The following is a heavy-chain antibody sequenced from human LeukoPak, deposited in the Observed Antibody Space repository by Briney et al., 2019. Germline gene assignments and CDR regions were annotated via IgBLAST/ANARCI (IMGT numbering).Heavy chain of an antibody. J-gene: IGHJ4*02. D-gene: IGHD2-15*01. CDR2: TSYDGSNK. Sequence: GRSLSLSCAASGFIFSTFGMHWVRQAPGKGLECVGLTSYDGSNKYYADSVKGRFTISRDNSKNTLYLHVTSLRAEDTAVYYCAKGVGYCTVISCYHFDYWGQGTLVTVSS. CDR1: GFIFSTFG. V-gene: IGHV3-30*18. CDR3: AKGVGYCTVISCYHFDY.